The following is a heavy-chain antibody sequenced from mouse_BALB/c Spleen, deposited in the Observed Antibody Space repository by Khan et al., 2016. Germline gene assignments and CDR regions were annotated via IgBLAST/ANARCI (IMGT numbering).Heavy chain of an antibody. D-gene: IGHD1-1*01. J-gene: IGHJ2*01. CDR3: AKLDYFDYYFAY. CDR1: GYSITSDYA. Sequence: EVQLQESGPGLVKPSQSLSLTCTVTGYSITSDYAWNWIRQFPGNKLEWMGYIAYSGSTFYNPSLKSRSFITRDSSKNQFFLQLKSVTTKATAPYDCAKLDYFDYYFAYGGLGSTLTVAS. V-gene: IGHV3-2*02. CDR2: IAYSGST.